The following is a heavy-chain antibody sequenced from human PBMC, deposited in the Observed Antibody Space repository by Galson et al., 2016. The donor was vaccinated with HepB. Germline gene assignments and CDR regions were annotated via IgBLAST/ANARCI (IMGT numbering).Heavy chain of an antibody. CDR2: ISYDGSNK. V-gene: IGHV3-30*04. CDR3: ARAAVGWQQLFSY. CDR1: GFTFSSYA. Sequence: SLRLSCAASGFTFSSYAMHWVRQAPGKGLEWVAVISYDGSNKYYADSVKGRPTISRDNSKNTLYLQMNSLRAEDTAVYYCARAAVGWQQLFSYWGQGTLVTVSS. J-gene: IGHJ4*02. D-gene: IGHD6-13*01.